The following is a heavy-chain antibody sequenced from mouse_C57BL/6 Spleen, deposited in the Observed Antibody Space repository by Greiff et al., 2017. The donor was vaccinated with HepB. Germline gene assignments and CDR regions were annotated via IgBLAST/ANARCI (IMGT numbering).Heavy chain of an antibody. D-gene: IGHD1-1*01. CDR2: IDPETGGT. V-gene: IGHV1-15*01. J-gene: IGHJ2*01. CDR1: GYTFTDYE. CDR3: TSIDYYGSSSFDY. Sequence: VQLQQSGAELVRPGASVTLSCKASGYTFTDYEMHWVKQTPVHGLEWIGAIDPETGGTAYNQKFKGKAILTADKSSSTAYMELRSLTSEDSAVYYCTSIDYYGSSSFDYWGQGTTLTVSS.